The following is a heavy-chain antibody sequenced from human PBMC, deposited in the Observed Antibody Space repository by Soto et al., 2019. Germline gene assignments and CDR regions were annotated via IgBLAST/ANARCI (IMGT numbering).Heavy chain of an antibody. D-gene: IGHD3-22*01. CDR2: INHSGST. CDR1: GESFSGYY. V-gene: IGHV4-34*01. CDR3: ARDGESRYYYDSSGYYAY. Sequence: SETLSLTCAVYGESFSGYYWSWIRQPPGKGLEWIGEINHSGSTNYNPSLKSRVTISVDTSKNQFSLKLSSVTAADTAVYYCARDGESRYYYDSSGYYAYWGQGTLVTVSS. J-gene: IGHJ4*02.